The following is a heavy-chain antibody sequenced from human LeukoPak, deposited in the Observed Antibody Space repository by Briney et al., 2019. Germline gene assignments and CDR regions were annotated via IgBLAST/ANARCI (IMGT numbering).Heavy chain of an antibody. CDR2: IRYDGSNK. V-gene: IGHV3-30*02. CDR3: AKDLRVVAATTPGY. J-gene: IGHJ4*02. D-gene: IGHD2-15*01. Sequence: GGSLRLSCAASGFTFSSYGMHWVRQAPGKGLVWVAFIRYDGSNKYYADSVKGRFTISRDNSKNTLYLQMNSLRAEDTAVYYCAKDLRVVAATTPGYWGQGTLVTVSS. CDR1: GFTFSSYG.